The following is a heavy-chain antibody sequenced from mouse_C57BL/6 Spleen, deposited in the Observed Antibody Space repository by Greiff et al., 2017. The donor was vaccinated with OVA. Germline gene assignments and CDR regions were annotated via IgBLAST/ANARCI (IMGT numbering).Heavy chain of an antibody. CDR2: ISYDGSN. CDR3: ARDYYGPDY. Sequence: EVQLQESGPGLVKPSQSLSLTCSVTGFSITSGYYWNWLRQFPGNKLECMGYISYDGSNNYNSSLKNRISITRDTSKNQFFLKLNSVTTEDTATYYCARDYYGPDYWGQGTTLTVSS. CDR1: GFSITSGYY. V-gene: IGHV3-6*01. J-gene: IGHJ2*01. D-gene: IGHD1-1*01.